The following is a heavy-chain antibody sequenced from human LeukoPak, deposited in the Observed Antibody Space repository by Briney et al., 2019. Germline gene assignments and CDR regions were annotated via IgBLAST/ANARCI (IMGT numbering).Heavy chain of an antibody. V-gene: IGHV3-74*01. J-gene: IGHJ4*02. Sequence: AGGSLRLSCAASGNYWMHWVRQVPGKGLVWVSHINSDGSWTSYADSVKGRFTISKDNAKNTVYLQMNSLRAEDTAVYYCARDYFDYWGQGTLVTVSS. CDR2: INSDGSWT. CDR3: ARDYFDY. CDR1: GNYW.